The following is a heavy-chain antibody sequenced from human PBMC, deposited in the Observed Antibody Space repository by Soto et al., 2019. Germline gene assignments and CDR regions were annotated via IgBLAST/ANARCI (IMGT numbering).Heavy chain of an antibody. CDR3: ARVGYCSSTPCWPIGYFEY. D-gene: IGHD2-2*01. Sequence: SETLSLTCTVSGDSISSFYWTWIRQPPGEGLEWVGYIFSSGSTNYNPSLKSRVTISVDTSENQFSLKLTSVTAADTAVYYCARVGYCSSTPCWPIGYFEYWGQGTLVTVSS. V-gene: IGHV4-59*01. CDR2: IFSSGST. CDR1: GDSISSFY. J-gene: IGHJ4*02.